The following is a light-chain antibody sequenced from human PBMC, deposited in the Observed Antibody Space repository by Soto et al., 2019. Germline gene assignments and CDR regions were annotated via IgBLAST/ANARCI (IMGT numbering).Light chain of an antibody. CDR3: SAWDESMRVL. CDR2: RND. J-gene: IGLJ3*02. V-gene: IGLV1-47*01. Sequence: QAVVTQPPSASGTPGQRVTISCSGTNSNIGNNYVYWYQQLPGAAPELLIYRNDQRRSGVPDRFFGSKSGTSASLAISGFRSDVGGTYYWSAWDESMRVLFGGGTQLTV. CDR1: NSNIGNNY.